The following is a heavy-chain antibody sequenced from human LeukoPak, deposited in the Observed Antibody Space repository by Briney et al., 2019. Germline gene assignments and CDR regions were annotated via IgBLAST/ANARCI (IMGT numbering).Heavy chain of an antibody. D-gene: IGHD3-9*01. Sequence: ASVKVSCKASGYTFTGYYMHWVRQAPGQGLEWMGWINPNSGGTNYAQKFQGRVTMTRDTSISRAYMELSRLRSDDTAVYYCARGERGYDSLSGYSYYYFDYWGQGTLVTVSS. J-gene: IGHJ4*02. V-gene: IGHV1-2*02. CDR1: GYTFTGYY. CDR2: INPNSGGT. CDR3: ARGERGYDSLSGYSYYYFDY.